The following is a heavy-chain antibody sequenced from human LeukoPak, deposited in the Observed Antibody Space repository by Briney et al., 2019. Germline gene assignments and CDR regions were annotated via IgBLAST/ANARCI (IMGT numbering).Heavy chain of an antibody. D-gene: IGHD5-18*01. CDR2: INHSGST. J-gene: IGHJ4*02. Sequence: PSETLSLTCAVYGGSFSGYYWSWIRQPPGKGLEWIGEINHSGSTNYNPSLKSRVTISVDTSKNQFSLKLSSVTAADTAVYYCARGGGNSYGFVPGILMPYEDYWGQGTLVTVSS. CDR1: GGSFSGYY. CDR3: ARGGGNSYGFVPGILMPYEDY. V-gene: IGHV4-34*01.